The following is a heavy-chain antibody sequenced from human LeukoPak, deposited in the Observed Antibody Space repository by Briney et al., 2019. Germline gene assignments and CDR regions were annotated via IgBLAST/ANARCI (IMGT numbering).Heavy chain of an antibody. CDR2: ISSSRSYI. V-gene: IGHV3-21*01. D-gene: IGHD3-10*01. J-gene: IGHJ4*02. CDR1: GFTFSIYS. Sequence: PGGSLRLSCAASGFTFSIYSMNWVRQAPGKGLEWVSSISSSRSYIYYADSVKGRFTISRDNSKNTLYLQMNSLRAEDTAVYYCARGKTYYYGSGSSDFDYWGQGTLVTVSS. CDR3: ARGKTYYYGSGSSDFDY.